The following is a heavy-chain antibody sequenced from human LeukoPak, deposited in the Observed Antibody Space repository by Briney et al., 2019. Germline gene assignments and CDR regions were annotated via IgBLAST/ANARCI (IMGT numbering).Heavy chain of an antibody. Sequence: ASVKVSCKASGGTFSSYAISWVRQAPGQGLEWMGGIIPIFGTANYAQKFQGRVTITADESTSTAYMELSSLRSEDTAVYYCARVEVLCSGGSCYHPFDYWGQGTLVTVSS. V-gene: IGHV1-69*13. CDR2: IIPIFGTA. CDR3: ARVEVLCSGGSCYHPFDY. D-gene: IGHD2-15*01. J-gene: IGHJ4*02. CDR1: GGTFSSYA.